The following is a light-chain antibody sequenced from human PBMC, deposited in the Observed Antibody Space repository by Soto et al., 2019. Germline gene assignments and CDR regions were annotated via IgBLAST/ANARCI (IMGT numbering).Light chain of an antibody. Sequence: DLEMTQSPASLSASVGDRVTISCRTSQTINNNLNWYQQRPGKDPNLLIYSSSSLMSGVPPRFSGRGSGTDFTLTISSLQPEDVATFFCQQTDSTPITFGHGTRLYIQ. CDR3: QQTDSTPIT. V-gene: IGKV1-39*01. J-gene: IGKJ5*01. CDR1: QTINNN. CDR2: SSS.